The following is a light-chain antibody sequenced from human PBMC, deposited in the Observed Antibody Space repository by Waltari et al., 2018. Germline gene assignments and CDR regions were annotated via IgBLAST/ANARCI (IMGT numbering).Light chain of an antibody. CDR2: DVS. J-gene: IGLJ2*01. CDR3: SSYISSSTLEL. Sequence: QSALTQPASVSGSPGQSITISCTGTSGDVGAYNYVSWDQQHPGKAPKLMIFDVSNLPSGVSNRFSGSKSGNTASLTISGLQAEDEADYYCSSYISSSTLELFGGGTSLTVL. V-gene: IGLV2-14*03. CDR1: SGDVGAYNY.